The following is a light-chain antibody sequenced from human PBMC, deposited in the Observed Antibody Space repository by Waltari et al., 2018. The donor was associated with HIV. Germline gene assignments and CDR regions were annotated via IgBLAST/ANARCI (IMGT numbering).Light chain of an antibody. V-gene: IGLV2-14*01. CDR2: AVT. CDR3: YSYTSTTSLSV. CDR1: SNDIGGYNY. Sequence: QSALTQPASVSGSPGQSITISCSGTSNDIGGYNYVSWYQQHPGRAPKLIIYAVTSRGSGVSDRFSGSKSGNTASLTISGLQAEDEADYYCYSYTSTTSLSVFGTGTRVSVL. J-gene: IGLJ1*01.